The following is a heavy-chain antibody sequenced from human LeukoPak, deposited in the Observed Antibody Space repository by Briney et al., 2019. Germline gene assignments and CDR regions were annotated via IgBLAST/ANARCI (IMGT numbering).Heavy chain of an antibody. CDR2: IYYSGST. Sequence: PSETLSLTCTVSGGSISSSSYYWGWIRQPPGKGLEWIGSIYYSGSTYYNPSLKSRVTISVDTSKNQFSLKLSSVTAADTAVYYCARGGFLQRYYDSSGYYPTYYFDYWGQGTLVTVSS. V-gene: IGHV4-39*07. CDR3: ARGGFLQRYYDSSGYYPTYYFDY. CDR1: GGSISSSSYY. D-gene: IGHD3-22*01. J-gene: IGHJ4*02.